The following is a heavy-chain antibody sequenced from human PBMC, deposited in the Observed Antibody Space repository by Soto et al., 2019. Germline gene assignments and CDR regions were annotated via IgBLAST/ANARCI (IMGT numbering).Heavy chain of an antibody. V-gene: IGHV4-34*01. CDR2: NNHSGST. CDR1: GGSFSGYY. D-gene: IGHD4-17*01. CDR3: ARGSRGDYDY. J-gene: IGHJ4*02. Sequence: QVQLQQSGAGLLKPSETLSLTCAVSGGSFSGYYWSWIRQPPGKELEWIGENNHSGSTNYNPSLKSRVTISVDTAKNQVSLKLSSVTAADTAVYYCARGSRGDYDYWGQGTLVTVSS.